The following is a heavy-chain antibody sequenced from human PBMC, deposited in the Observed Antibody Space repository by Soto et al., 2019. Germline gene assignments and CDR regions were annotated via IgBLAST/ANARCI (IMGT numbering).Heavy chain of an antibody. CDR2: VYYSGST. CDR3: ATLTKYDILTGFYPC. V-gene: IGHV4-39*01. CDR1: GGSISSSGYY. Sequence: SETLSLTCTVSGGSISSSGYYWGWIRQPPGKGLEWVGSVYYSGSTYFNPSLKSRVTISIDTSKNQFSLKLSSVTAEDTAVYYCATLTKYDILTGFYPCWGQGTLVTVSS. J-gene: IGHJ4*02. D-gene: IGHD3-9*01.